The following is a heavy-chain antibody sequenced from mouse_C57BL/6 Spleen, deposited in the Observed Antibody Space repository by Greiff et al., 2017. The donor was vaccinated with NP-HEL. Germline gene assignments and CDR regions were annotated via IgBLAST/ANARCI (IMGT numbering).Heavy chain of an antibody. CDR3: ARHYYGSSPWYFDV. D-gene: IGHD1-1*01. CDR1: GYTFTDYN. J-gene: IGHJ1*03. V-gene: IGHV1-22*01. CDR2: INPNNGGT. Sequence: VQLKQSGPELVKPGASVKMSCKASGYTFTDYNMHWVKQSHGKSLEWIGYINPNNGGTSYNQKFKGKATLTVNKSSSTAYMELRSLTSEDSAVYYCARHYYGSSPWYFDVWGTGTTVTVSS.